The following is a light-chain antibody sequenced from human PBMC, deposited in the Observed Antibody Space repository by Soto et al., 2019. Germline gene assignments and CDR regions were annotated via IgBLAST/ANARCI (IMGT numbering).Light chain of an antibody. V-gene: IGKV1-5*03. CDR2: KAS. CDR3: QHYNSYSEA. J-gene: IGKJ1*01. CDR1: QTISSW. Sequence: DIQLTQSPSTLSGSVGDRVTITCRASQTISSWLVWYQQKPGKAPKLLIYKASTLKSGVPSRFSGSGSGTEFTLTISSLQPDDFATYYCQHYNSYSEAFGQGTKVDNK.